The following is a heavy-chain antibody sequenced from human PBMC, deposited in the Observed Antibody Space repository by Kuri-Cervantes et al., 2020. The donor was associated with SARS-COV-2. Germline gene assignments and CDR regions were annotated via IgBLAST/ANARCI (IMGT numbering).Heavy chain of an antibody. CDR3: ARAPVDTAMVFFY. CDR2: ISGSGGST. J-gene: IGHJ4*02. Sequence: GESLKISCAASGFTFSSYAMSWVRQAPGKGLEWVSAISGSGGSTYYADSVKGRFTISRDNAKNTLYLQMNSLRAEDTAVYYCARAPVDTAMVFFYWGQGTLVTCYS. V-gene: IGHV3-23*01. CDR1: GFTFSSYA. D-gene: IGHD5-18*01.